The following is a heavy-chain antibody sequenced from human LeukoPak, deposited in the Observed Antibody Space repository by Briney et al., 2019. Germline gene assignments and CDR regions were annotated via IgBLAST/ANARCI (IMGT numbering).Heavy chain of an antibody. CDR2: IYTSGST. J-gene: IGHJ5*02. D-gene: IGHD3-10*01. Sequence: SETLPLTCTVSGGSISSYYWSWIRQPAGKGLEWIGRIYTSGSTNYNPSLKSRVTISVDTSKNQFSLKLSSVTAADTAVYYCARDVGWFGDVGWFDPWGQGTLVTVSS. CDR1: GGSISSYY. V-gene: IGHV4-4*07. CDR3: ARDVGWFGDVGWFDP.